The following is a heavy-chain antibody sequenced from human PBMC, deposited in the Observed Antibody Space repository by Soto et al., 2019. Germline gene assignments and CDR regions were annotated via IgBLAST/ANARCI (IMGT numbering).Heavy chain of an antibody. CDR1: GFTFSSYT. CDR2: VSHDGMQR. D-gene: IGHD3-3*01. V-gene: IGHV3-30*04. Sequence: GGSLRLSCAASGFTFSSYTMHWVRQAPGKGLEWVAVVSHDGMQRYAADSVKGRFTASRDSSKSTLFLQMDSLRDEDTALYYCSKDSGTIFGVINSPFDYWGHGTLVTVSS. J-gene: IGHJ4*01. CDR3: SKDSGTIFGVINSPFDY.